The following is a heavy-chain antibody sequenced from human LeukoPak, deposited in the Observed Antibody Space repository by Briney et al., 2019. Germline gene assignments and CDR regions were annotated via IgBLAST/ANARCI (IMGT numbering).Heavy chain of an antibody. Sequence: SGTLSLTCTVSGGSISSGDYYWSWIRQPPGKGLEWIGYIYYSGSTYYNPSLKSRVTISVDTSKNQFSLKLSSVTAADTAVYYCARGYRGGELLEGFDYWGQGTLVTVSS. CDR2: IYYSGST. J-gene: IGHJ4*02. CDR3: ARGYRGGELLEGFDY. V-gene: IGHV4-30-4*01. CDR1: GGSISSGDYY. D-gene: IGHD1-26*01.